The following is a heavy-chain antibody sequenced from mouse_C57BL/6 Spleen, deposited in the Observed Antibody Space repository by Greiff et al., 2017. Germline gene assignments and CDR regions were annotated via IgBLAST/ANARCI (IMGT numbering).Heavy chain of an antibody. CDR1: GYTFTSYW. J-gene: IGHJ4*01. CDR3: ARYSNYPLYYARYY. Sequence: VQLQQPGAELVMPGASVKLSCKASGYTFTSYWMHWVKQRPGQGLEWIGEIDPSDSYTNYNQKFKGKSTLTVDKSYSTAYMQLSSLTSEDSSVYNCARYSNYPLYYARYYWGQGTSVTVSS. D-gene: IGHD2-5*01. V-gene: IGHV1-69*01. CDR2: IDPSDSYT.